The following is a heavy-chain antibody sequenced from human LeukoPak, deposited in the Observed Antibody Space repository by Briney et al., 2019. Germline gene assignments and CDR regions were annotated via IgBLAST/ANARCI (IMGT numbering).Heavy chain of an antibody. V-gene: IGHV4-59*01. J-gene: IGHJ4*02. D-gene: IGHD5-12*01. Sequence: SETLSLTCTLSGGPISAYYWSWIRQPPGKGLEWIGYIYHSGSTNYNPSLKSRVTISVDTSKNQFSLKLSSVTAADTAVYYCARGGGYASPIGYWGQGALDTVSS. CDR3: ARGGGYASPIGY. CDR2: IYHSGST. CDR1: GGPISAYY.